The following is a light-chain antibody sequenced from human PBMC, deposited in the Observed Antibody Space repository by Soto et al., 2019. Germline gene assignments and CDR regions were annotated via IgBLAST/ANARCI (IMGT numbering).Light chain of an antibody. V-gene: IGKV3-20*01. CDR3: HQYGNYGIT. CDR2: GAS. CDR1: QSVSSTS. Sequence: EIVLTQSPGTLSLSPGERATLSCRASQSVSSTSLAWYQQKPGQAPRLLIYGASSRATGIPDRFSGSGSGTDFTLTISRLEPADFAVYYCHQYGNYGITFGQGTRLEIK. J-gene: IGKJ5*01.